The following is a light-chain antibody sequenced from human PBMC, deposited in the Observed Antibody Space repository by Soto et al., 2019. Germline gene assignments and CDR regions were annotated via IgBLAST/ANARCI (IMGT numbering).Light chain of an antibody. J-gene: IGKJ2*01. CDR3: QQYCSSTYT. Sequence: EIVLTQSPGTLSLSPGERATLSCRASQSVSSSYLAWYQQKPGQAPRLLIYDASSRATGIPDRCSGSGSGTDFTLTISRLEPEDFAMYYCQQYCSSTYTFGQGTKLEIK. CDR1: QSVSSSY. CDR2: DAS. V-gene: IGKV3-20*01.